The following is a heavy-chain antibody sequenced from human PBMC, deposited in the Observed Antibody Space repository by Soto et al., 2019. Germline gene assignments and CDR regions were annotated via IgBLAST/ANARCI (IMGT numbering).Heavy chain of an antibody. CDR2: ISYDGSNK. V-gene: IGHV3-30-3*01. D-gene: IGHD3-10*01. CDR1: GFTFSSYA. J-gene: IGHJ6*02. CDR3: ARDRYGSGSYYNPYYYYGMDV. Sequence: GGSLRLSCAASGFTFSSYAMHWVRQAPGKGLEWVAVISYDGSNKYYADSVKGRFTISRDNSKNTLYLQMNSLRAEDTAVYYCARDRYGSGSYYNPYYYYGMDVWGQGTTVTVSS.